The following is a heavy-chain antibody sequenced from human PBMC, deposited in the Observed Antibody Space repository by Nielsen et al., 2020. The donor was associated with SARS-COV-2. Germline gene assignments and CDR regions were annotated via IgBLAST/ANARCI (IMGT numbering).Heavy chain of an antibody. Sequence: ASVKVSCKASGYTFTGYYMHWVRQAPGQGLEWMGWINPNSGGTNYAQKLQGRVTMTTDTSTSTAYMELRSLRSDDTAVYYCARHPRGAVAGQPIDYWGQGTLVTVSS. V-gene: IGHV1-2*02. D-gene: IGHD6-19*01. CDR2: INPNSGGT. CDR1: GYTFTGYY. J-gene: IGHJ4*02. CDR3: ARHPRGAVAGQPIDY.